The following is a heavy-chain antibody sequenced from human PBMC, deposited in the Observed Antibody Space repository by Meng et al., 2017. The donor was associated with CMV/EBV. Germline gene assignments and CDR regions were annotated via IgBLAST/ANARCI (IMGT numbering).Heavy chain of an antibody. D-gene: IGHD2-2*02. Sequence: SVKVSCKASGGTFRSYAISWVRQAPGQRLEWMGGIIPLLGLANYAQKFQRRVTITADKSTSTAYMELSSLRSEDTAVYYCARVWSDRSSTSCYRGGLDVWGQGTTVTVSS. CDR2: IIPLLGLA. CDR1: GGTFRSYA. J-gene: IGHJ6*02. V-gene: IGHV1-69*10. CDR3: ARVWSDRSSTSCYRGGLDV.